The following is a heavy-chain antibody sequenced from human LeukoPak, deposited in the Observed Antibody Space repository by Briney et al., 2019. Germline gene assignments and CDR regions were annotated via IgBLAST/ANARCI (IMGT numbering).Heavy chain of an antibody. CDR1: GGSISSGSYY. CDR2: IYTSGST. V-gene: IGHV4-61*02. J-gene: IGHJ6*03. D-gene: IGHD5-24*01. Sequence: SETLSLTCTVSGGSISSGSYYWSWIRQPAGKGLEWIGRIYTSGSTNYNPSLKSRVTISVDTSKNQFSLKLSSVTAADTAVYYCARDGYNFHYYYYMDVWGKGTTVTISS. CDR3: ARDGYNFHYYYYMDV.